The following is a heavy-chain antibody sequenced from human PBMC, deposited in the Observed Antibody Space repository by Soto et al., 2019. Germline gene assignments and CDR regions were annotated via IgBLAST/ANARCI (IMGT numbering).Heavy chain of an antibody. CDR1: GFRFSDYA. D-gene: IGHD3-3*01. CDR2: ISDGGRST. Sequence: GGSLRLSCGGSGFRFSDYAMGWVRQAPGKGLEWVSFISDGGRSTYYSDSVKGRFTVSRDNSKNTVYLQLHGLRVEDTAVYFCRQTSDFWIRYPPFASWGRETLSPSPQ. CDR3: RQTSDFWIRYPPFAS. V-gene: IGHV3-23*01. J-gene: IGHJ4*02.